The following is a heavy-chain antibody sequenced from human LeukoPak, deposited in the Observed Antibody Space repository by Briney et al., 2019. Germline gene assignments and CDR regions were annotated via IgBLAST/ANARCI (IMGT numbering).Heavy chain of an antibody. D-gene: IGHD3-22*01. CDR2: IIPILGIA. V-gene: IGHV1-69*04. J-gene: IGHJ6*02. CDR1: GGTFSSYA. Sequence: ASVKVSCKASGGTFSSYAISWVRQAPGQGLEWMGRIIPILGIANYAQKFQGRVTITADKSTSTAYMELSSLRSDDTAVYYCARDCHYDSSGYYYYYYGMDVWGQGTTVTVSS. CDR3: ARDCHYDSSGYYYYYYGMDV.